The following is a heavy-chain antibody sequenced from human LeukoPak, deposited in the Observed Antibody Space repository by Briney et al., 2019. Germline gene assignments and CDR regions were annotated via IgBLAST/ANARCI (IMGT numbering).Heavy chain of an antibody. Sequence: GGSLRLSCAASGFTFSSHSMNWVRQAPGKGLEWVSYISSSSTIYYADSVKGRFTISRDNAKNSLYLQMNSLRDEDTAVYYCARDRYGDYTGDYWGQGTLVTVSS. J-gene: IGHJ4*02. CDR1: GFTFSSHS. V-gene: IGHV3-48*02. CDR2: ISSSSTI. D-gene: IGHD4-17*01. CDR3: ARDRYGDYTGDY.